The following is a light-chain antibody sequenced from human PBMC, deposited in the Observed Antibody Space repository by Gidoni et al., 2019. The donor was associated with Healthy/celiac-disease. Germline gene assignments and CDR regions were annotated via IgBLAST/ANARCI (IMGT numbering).Light chain of an antibody. CDR2: WAS. CDR3: QQYYSTLCS. J-gene: IGKJ2*04. CDR1: QSVLYSSNNKNY. V-gene: IGKV4-1*01. Sequence: DIVMTQSPDSLAVSLGERATINCKSSQSVLYSSNNKNYLAWYQQKPGQPPKLLIYWASTRESGVPDRFSGSGSGTDFTRTISSLQAEDVAVYYCQQYYSTLCSFGQGTKLEIK.